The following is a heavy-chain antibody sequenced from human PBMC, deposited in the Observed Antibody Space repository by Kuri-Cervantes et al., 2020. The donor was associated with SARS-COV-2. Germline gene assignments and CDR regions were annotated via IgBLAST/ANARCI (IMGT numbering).Heavy chain of an antibody. V-gene: IGHV3-74*01. J-gene: IGHJ4*02. CDR1: GFTFSGHG. CDR2: INPDGSYT. D-gene: IGHD3-9*01. CDR3: VRDGDDWNFDY. Sequence: GESLKISCAASGFTFSGHGIHWVRQAPGKGLVWVSRINPDGSYTNNADSVKGRFTLSRDNAKNMLFLQMNSLRAEDTAVYYCVRDGDDWNFDYWGQGTLVTVSS.